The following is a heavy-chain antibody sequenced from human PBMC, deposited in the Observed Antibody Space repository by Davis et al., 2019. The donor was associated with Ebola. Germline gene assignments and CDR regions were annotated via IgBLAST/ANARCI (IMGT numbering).Heavy chain of an antibody. J-gene: IGHJ3*02. CDR1: GYRFTSYY. CDR2: INPITGGT. CDR3: AREGGRYYDSSGYVFDI. D-gene: IGHD3-22*01. V-gene: IGHV1-46*01. Sequence: ASEKVSCKASGYRFTSYYMHWVRQAPGQGLEWMGIINPITGGTSYAQNFQVRVNMTRDTSTSTVYMELSSLISEDTAVYYCAREGGRYYDSSGYVFDIWGQGTMVKVSS.